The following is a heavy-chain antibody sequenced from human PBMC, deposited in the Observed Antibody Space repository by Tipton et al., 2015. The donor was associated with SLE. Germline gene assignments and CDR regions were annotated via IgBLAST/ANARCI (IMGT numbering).Heavy chain of an antibody. CDR3: ARRIAVAEYFDS. V-gene: IGHV4-59*01. CDR2: IYYRGST. D-gene: IGHD6-19*01. J-gene: IGHJ4*02. Sequence: TLSLTCTVSGGSINSYYWSWIRQPPGKGLEWIGYIYYRGSTIYNPSLKSRVTISVDTSKNQFSLKLNSVTAADTAIYYCARRIAVAEYFDSWGQGTLVTVSS. CDR1: GGSINSYY.